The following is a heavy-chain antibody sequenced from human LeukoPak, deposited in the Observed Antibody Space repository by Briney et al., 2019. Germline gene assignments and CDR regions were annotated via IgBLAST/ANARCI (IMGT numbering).Heavy chain of an antibody. J-gene: IGHJ4*02. CDR3: ARTLVEMATILFDY. V-gene: IGHV4-59*01. CDR1: GGSISSYY. Sequence: SETLSLTCTVSGGSISSYYWSWIRQPPGKGLEWIGYIYYSGSTNYNPSLKSRVTISVDTSKNQFSLKLSSVTAADTAVYYCARTLVEMATILFDYWGQGTLVTVSS. CDR2: IYYSGST. D-gene: IGHD5-24*01.